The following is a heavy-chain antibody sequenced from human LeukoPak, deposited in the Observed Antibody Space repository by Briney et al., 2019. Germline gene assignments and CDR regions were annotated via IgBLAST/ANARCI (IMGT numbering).Heavy chain of an antibody. V-gene: IGHV3-48*03. CDR3: ARDSASLRYFDWVYYGMDV. Sequence: PGGSLRLSCAASGFTFSSYEMNWVRQAPGKGLEWVSYISSRGSTIYYADSVKGRFTISRDNAKNSLYLQMNSLRAEDTAVYYCARDSASLRYFDWVYYGMDVWGQGTTVTVSS. D-gene: IGHD3-9*01. J-gene: IGHJ6*02. CDR2: ISSRGSTI. CDR1: GFTFSSYE.